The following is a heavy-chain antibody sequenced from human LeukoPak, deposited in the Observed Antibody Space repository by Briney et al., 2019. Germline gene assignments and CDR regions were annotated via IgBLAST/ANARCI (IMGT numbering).Heavy chain of an antibody. CDR1: GGSISSGDYY. Sequence: NPSETLSLTCTVSGGSISSGDYYWSWIRRPPGKGLEWIGYIYYSGSTYYNPSLKSRVTISVDTSKNQFSLKLSSVTAADTAVYYCASLGYCSSTSCHALDYYYMDVWGKGTTVTVSS. CDR3: ASLGYCSSTSCHALDYYYMDV. V-gene: IGHV4-30-4*08. D-gene: IGHD2-2*01. CDR2: IYYSGST. J-gene: IGHJ6*03.